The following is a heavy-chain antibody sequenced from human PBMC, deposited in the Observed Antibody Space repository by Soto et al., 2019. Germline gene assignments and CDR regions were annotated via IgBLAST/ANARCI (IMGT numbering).Heavy chain of an antibody. Sequence: GGSLRLSCAASGFTVSSNYMSWVRQAPGKGLEWVSVIYSGGSTYYADSVKGRFTISRDNSKNTLYLQMNSLRAEDTAVYYCAKGTTVKYYYYYYYMDFWGKGTSVTVSS. D-gene: IGHD4-17*01. CDR2: IYSGGST. J-gene: IGHJ6*03. V-gene: IGHV3-66*01. CDR3: AKGTTVKYYYYYYYMDF. CDR1: GFTVSSNY.